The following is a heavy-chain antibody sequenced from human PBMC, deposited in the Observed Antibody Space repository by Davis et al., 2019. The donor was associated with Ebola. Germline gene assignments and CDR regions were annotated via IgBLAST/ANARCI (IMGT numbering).Heavy chain of an antibody. V-gene: IGHV3-73*01. D-gene: IGHD2-2*01. CDR3: TSWVPAANFDY. CDR1: GFTVSSNY. J-gene: IGHJ4*02. Sequence: GESLKISCAASGFTVSSNYMSWVRQASGKGLEWVGRIRSKANSYATAYAASVKGRFTISRDDSKNTAYLQMNSLKTEDTAVYYCTSWVPAANFDYWGQGTLVTVSS. CDR2: IRSKANSYAT.